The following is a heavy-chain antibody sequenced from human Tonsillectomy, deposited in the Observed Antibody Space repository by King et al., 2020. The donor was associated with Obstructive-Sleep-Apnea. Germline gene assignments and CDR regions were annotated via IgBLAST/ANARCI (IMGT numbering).Heavy chain of an antibody. CDR3: ARPPDCDTTNCYAENAFEI. Sequence: VQLVESGGGLVKPGGSLRLSCAASGFTFSDYYMNWIRQAPGKGPEWVSYISSGSYYTNYADSVKGRFTISRDNAKNSLYLQMHSLRVEDTAIYYCARPPDCDTTNCYAENAFEIWGQGTMVTVSS. CDR2: ISSGSYYT. J-gene: IGHJ3*02. D-gene: IGHD2-2*01. V-gene: IGHV3-11*06. CDR1: GFTFSDYY.